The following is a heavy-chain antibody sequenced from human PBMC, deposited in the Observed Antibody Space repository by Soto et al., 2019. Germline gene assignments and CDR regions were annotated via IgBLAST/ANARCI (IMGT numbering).Heavy chain of an antibody. CDR2: IYHSGST. D-gene: IGHD5-12*01. J-gene: IGHJ4*02. CDR1: GGSISNGGYS. Sequence: QLQLQESGSGLVKPSQTLSLTCAVSGGSISNGGYSWSWIRQPPEKGLEWIGYIYHSGSTYYKPSLKRRVTIAVDRSKNQFSLKLSSVAAADTAVHYSVAGGGLPRYYWGQGTLGTVST. V-gene: IGHV4-30-2*01. CDR3: VAGGGLPRYY.